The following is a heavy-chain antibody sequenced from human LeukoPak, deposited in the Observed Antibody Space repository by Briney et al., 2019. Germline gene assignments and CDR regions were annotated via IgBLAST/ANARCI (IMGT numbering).Heavy chain of an antibody. CDR1: GFTFSGSA. CDR2: IRSTANGYAT. V-gene: IGHV3-73*01. D-gene: IGHD3-10*01. Sequence: GGSLRLSCAASGFTFSGSALHWVRQASGKGLEWVGRIRSTANGYATAYAASVKGRFTISRDDSKNTAYLQMDSLKTEDTAVYYCTGNYYGSGSYADFDYWVQGTLVTVSS. CDR3: TGNYYGSGSYADFDY. J-gene: IGHJ4*02.